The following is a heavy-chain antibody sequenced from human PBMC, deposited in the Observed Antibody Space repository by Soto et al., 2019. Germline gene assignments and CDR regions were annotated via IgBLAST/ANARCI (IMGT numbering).Heavy chain of an antibody. CDR2: INHSGST. CDR1: GGSFSGYY. V-gene: IGHV4-34*01. Sequence: SETLSLTCAVYGGSFSGYYWSWIRQPPGKGLEWIGEINHSGSTNYNPSLKSRVTISVDTSKNQFSLKLSSVTAAETAVYYCALGNFDAFDIWGQGTMVTVSS. J-gene: IGHJ3*02. CDR3: ALGNFDAFDI.